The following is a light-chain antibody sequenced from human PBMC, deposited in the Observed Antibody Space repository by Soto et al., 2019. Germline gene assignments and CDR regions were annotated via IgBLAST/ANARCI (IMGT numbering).Light chain of an antibody. Sequence: QTVLTQPASLSGAPRRSITISCTGTSSDTAGYNYGSWCQPHPGKAPPLMIYEVNTRPSGASNRFSSSPSGNTASLTPPGLQAEDEANYYCSSYTTSNTPLYVFGTGTKVTV. CDR2: EVN. CDR3: SSYTTSNTPLYV. CDR1: SSDTAGYNY. J-gene: IGLJ1*01. V-gene: IGLV2-14*01.